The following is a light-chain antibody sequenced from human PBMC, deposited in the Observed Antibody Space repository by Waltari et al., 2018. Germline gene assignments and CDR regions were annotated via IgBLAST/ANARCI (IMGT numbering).Light chain of an antibody. J-gene: IGLJ2*01. Sequence: QSALTQPASVSGSPGQSITISCTVTISDVGAYNYVSCYPPHPGQSPQLIIYAFTKRPSGVSNRFSGSKSGTPASLPISGLQAEDAADFYCSSYTTSGTLIFGGGTKLTVL. CDR1: ISDVGAYNY. CDR3: SSYTTSGTLI. CDR2: AFT. V-gene: IGLV2-14*03.